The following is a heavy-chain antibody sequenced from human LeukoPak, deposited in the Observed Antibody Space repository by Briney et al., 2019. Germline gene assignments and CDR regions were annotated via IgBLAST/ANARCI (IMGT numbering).Heavy chain of an antibody. D-gene: IGHD3-3*01. CDR3: AREDYDFWSGYNLATRAFDY. Sequence: GASVKVSCKASGYTFTGYYMHWVRQAPGQGLEWMGIINPSGGSTSYAQKFQGRVTMTRDMSTSTVYMELSSLRSEDTAVYYCAREDYDFWSGYNLATRAFDYWGQGTLVTVSS. CDR1: GYTFTGYY. J-gene: IGHJ4*02. V-gene: IGHV1-46*01. CDR2: INPSGGST.